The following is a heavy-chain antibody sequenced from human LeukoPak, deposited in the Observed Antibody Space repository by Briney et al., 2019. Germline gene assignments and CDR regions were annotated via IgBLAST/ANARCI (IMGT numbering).Heavy chain of an antibody. CDR1: GGSISSGGHS. CDR2: IYHSGSGST. CDR3: ARDLIVGATHWFDP. D-gene: IGHD1-26*01. Sequence: SETLSLTCTVSGGSISSGGHSWSWIRQPPGKGLEWIGYIYHSGSGSTYYNPSLKSRVTISIDKSKNQFSLKLNSVTAADTAVYYCARDLIVGATHWFDPWGQGTLVTVSS. V-gene: IGHV4-30-2*01. J-gene: IGHJ5*02.